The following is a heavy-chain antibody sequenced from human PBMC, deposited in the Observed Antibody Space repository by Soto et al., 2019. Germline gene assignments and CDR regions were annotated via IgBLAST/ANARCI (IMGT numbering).Heavy chain of an antibody. J-gene: IGHJ6*02. CDR1: GGSISNFY. CDR3: ASRKDAGSDRGGMGV. CDR2: VHYSGST. D-gene: IGHD6-25*01. Sequence: QVQLQESGPGLVKPSETLSLTCTVSGGSISNFYWTWIRQPPGKGLEWIGNVHYSGSTNYNPSVRSRVTTLGDTAKNQLSLYLSSVTAAAAAVYYRASRKDAGSDRGGMGVWGHGTTVTVSS. V-gene: IGHV4-59*08.